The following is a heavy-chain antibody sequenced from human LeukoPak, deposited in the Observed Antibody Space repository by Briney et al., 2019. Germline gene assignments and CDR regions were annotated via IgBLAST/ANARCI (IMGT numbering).Heavy chain of an antibody. CDR3: AGSPTVDAAFDI. Sequence: QPGGSLRLSCAASGFTFSSYGIHWVRQSPGKGLEWVAVISYDGRTKYYADSVKGRFTISRDNSKNTLYLQMNSLRAEDTAVYYCAGSPTVDAAFDIWGQGTMVTVSS. D-gene: IGHD4-23*01. J-gene: IGHJ3*02. V-gene: IGHV3-30*03. CDR1: GFTFSSYG. CDR2: ISYDGRTK.